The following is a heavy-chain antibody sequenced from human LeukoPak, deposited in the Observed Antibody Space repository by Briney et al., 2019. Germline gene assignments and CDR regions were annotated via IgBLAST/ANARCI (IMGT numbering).Heavy chain of an antibody. CDR1: SGSISSSRFY. Sequence: PSEALSLTCTVSSGSISSSRFYWGWIRQSPGNGLEWIGSIYYSGSTFYNPSLKSRVTISIDTSKNQFSLKLNSVTAADTAVYYCARDLGHDHTDAFDIWGQGTMVIVSS. J-gene: IGHJ3*02. D-gene: IGHD1-1*01. CDR2: IYYSGST. CDR3: ARDLGHDHTDAFDI. V-gene: IGHV4-39*07.